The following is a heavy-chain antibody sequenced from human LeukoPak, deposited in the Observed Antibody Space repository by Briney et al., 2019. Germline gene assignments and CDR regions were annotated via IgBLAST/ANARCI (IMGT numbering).Heavy chain of an antibody. CDR3: PRIAVARLAPLYFDS. Sequence: GGSLRLSCAASGFTFSSYSMNWVRQAPGKGLEWVSSISSSSSYIYYADSVKGRFTISRDNAKNSLYLQMNSLRAEDTAVHYCPRIAVARLAPLYFDSWGQGPLVTVSS. V-gene: IGHV3-21*01. CDR1: GFTFSSYS. J-gene: IGHJ4*02. CDR2: ISSSSSYI. D-gene: IGHD6-19*01.